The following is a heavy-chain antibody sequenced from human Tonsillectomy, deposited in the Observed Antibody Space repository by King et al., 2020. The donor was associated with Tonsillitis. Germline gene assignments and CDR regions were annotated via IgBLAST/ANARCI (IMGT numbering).Heavy chain of an antibody. CDR2: IYSGGTI. CDR3: ARTHYDILTGYYGGYYYYMDV. J-gene: IGHJ6*03. D-gene: IGHD3-9*01. CDR1: GFTVSNNY. V-gene: IGHV3-53*04. Sequence: VQLVESGGGLVQPGGSLRLSCAAYGFTVSNNYMTWVRQAPGKGLEWVSVIYSGGTIYYADSVEGRFTISRHNSKNTLYLQMDSLRADDTAVYYCARTHYDILTGYYGGYYYYMDVWGKGTTVTVSS.